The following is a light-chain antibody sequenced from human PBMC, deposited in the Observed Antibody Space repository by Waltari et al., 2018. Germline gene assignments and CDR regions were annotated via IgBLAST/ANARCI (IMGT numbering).Light chain of an antibody. CDR3: QQCYSTLWT. CDR1: QSISSY. Sequence: DSQMTEDPFSLSASVGDRVTSTCRTKQSISSYLAWYQQKPGKAPKLLIYAASSLQSGVPSRFSGSGSGTDFTLTISSLQPEDFATYYCQQCYSTLWTFGQGTKVEIK. CDR2: AAS. J-gene: IGKJ1*01. V-gene: IGKV1-39*01.